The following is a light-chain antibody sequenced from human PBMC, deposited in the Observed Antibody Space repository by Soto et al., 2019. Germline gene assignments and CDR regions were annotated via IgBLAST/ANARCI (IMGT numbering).Light chain of an antibody. J-gene: IGKJ1*01. CDR1: QSITSW. CDR2: KAS. Sequence: DIQMTQPPSTLSASVGDRVTITCRASQSITSWLAWYQQKPGKAPKLLIYKASTLESGVPSRFSGSGSGTEFTLTISSLQPDDFATYYCQHRDTFGQGTKV. CDR3: QHRDT. V-gene: IGKV1-5*03.